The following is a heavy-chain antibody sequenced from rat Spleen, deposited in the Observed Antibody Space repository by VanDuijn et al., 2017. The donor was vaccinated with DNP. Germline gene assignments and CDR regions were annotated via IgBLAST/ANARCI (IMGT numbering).Heavy chain of an antibody. V-gene: IGHV5-7*01. D-gene: IGHD1-2*01. J-gene: IGHJ2*01. CDR2: IRYEGSST. CDR1: GFTFSDFN. Sequence: EVQLVEPGGGLVQPGRSLRLSCAASGFTFSDFNMAWVRQAPKKGLEWVATIRYEGSSTWYRDSVKGRFTISRDNAKSTLYLQMDSLRSEDTATYYCATQAAAIDYWGQGIMVTVSS. CDR3: ATQAAAIDY.